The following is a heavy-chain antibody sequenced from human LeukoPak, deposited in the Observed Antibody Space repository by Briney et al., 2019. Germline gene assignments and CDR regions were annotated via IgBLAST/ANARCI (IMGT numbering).Heavy chain of an antibody. CDR3: ARASLIGSSLPLDY. Sequence: ASVKVSCKASGGTFSSYAISWVRQAPGQGLEWMGRIIPILGIANYAQKFQGRVTITADKSTSTAYMELSSLRSEDTAVYYCARASLIGSSLPLDYWGQGTLVTVSS. J-gene: IGHJ4*02. V-gene: IGHV1-69*04. CDR1: GGTFSSYA. CDR2: IIPILGIA. D-gene: IGHD6-6*01.